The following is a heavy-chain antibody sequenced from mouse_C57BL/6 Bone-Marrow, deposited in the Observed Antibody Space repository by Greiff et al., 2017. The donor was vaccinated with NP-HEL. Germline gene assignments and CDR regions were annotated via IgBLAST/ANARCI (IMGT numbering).Heavy chain of an antibody. CDR3: ARSLYYDSSYDY. CDR1: GFTFTDYY. D-gene: IGHD1-1*01. Sequence: EVKLVESGGGLVQPGGSLSLSCAASGFTFTDYYMSWVRQPQGKALEWLGFIRNKANGYTTEYSASVKGRFTISRDNSQSILYLQMNALRAEDSATYYCARSLYYDSSYDYWGQGTTLTVSS. J-gene: IGHJ2*01. V-gene: IGHV7-3*01. CDR2: IRNKANGYTT.